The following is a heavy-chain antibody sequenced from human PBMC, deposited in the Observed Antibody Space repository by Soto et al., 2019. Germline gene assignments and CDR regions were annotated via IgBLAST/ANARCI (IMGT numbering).Heavy chain of an antibody. Sequence: GGSLRLSCAASGFTFSSYWMSWVRPAPGKGLEWVANIKQDGSEKYYVDSVKGRFTISRDNAKNSLYLQMNSLRAEDTAVYYCARAFPITMVRGVKVAQDYWGQGTLVTVSS. CDR3: ARAFPITMVRGVKVAQDY. D-gene: IGHD3-10*01. J-gene: IGHJ4*02. CDR2: IKQDGSEK. V-gene: IGHV3-7*01. CDR1: GFTFSSYW.